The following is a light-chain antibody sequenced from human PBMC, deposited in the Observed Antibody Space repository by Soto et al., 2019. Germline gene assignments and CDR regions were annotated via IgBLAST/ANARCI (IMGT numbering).Light chain of an antibody. J-gene: IGKJ4*01. CDR3: QQSDNLPLT. CDR1: QGIAKY. V-gene: IGKV1-33*01. CDR2: HAS. Sequence: DTQMTQSPSSLSASVGDRVTITCQASQGIAKYLHWYQQKPGKAPKLLIYHASNLQTGVTSRFSGSGSGTDFTLTISSLQPEDIATYFCQQSDNLPLTFAGGTKVEIK.